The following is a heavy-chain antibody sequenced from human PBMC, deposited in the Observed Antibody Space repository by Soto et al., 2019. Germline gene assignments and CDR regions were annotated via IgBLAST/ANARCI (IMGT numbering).Heavy chain of an antibody. Sequence: QITLKESGPTLVKPTQTLTLTCTFSGFSLSTSEVGVGWIRQPPGNALQRLALIYWDDDKRYSPSLKSRLTITKDTSKNQVVLTMTNMDPVDTATYYCAHAPGIAVTTNWFDPWGQGILVTVSS. CDR2: IYWDDDK. D-gene: IGHD6-19*01. J-gene: IGHJ5*02. V-gene: IGHV2-5*02. CDR1: GFSLSTSEVG. CDR3: AHAPGIAVTTNWFDP.